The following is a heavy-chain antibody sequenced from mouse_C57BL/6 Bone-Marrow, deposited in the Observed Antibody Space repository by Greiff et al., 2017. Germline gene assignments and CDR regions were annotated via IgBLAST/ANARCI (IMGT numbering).Heavy chain of an antibody. J-gene: IGHJ4*01. D-gene: IGHD1-1*01. CDR2: INYDGSST. Sequence: EVQLQQSEGGLVQPGSSMKLSCTASGFTFSDYYMAWVRQVPEKGLEWVANINYDGSSTYYLDSLKSRFIISRDNAKNILYLQMSSLKSEDTATYYCARHYGSSYFYAMDYWGQGTSVTVSS. V-gene: IGHV5-16*01. CDR3: ARHYGSSYFYAMDY. CDR1: GFTFSDYY.